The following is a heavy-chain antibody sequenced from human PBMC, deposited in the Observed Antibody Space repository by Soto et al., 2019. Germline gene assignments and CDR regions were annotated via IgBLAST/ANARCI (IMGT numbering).Heavy chain of an antibody. CDR2: IYTSGST. CDR1: GGSISSYY. Sequence: SETLSLTCTVSGGSISSYYWSWIRQPAGKGLEWIGRIYTSGSTNYNPSLKSRVTMSVDTSKNQFSLKLSSVTAADTAVYYCAGRDYDFWSGPPDFDYWGQGTLVTVSS. D-gene: IGHD3-3*01. V-gene: IGHV4-4*07. CDR3: AGRDYDFWSGPPDFDY. J-gene: IGHJ4*02.